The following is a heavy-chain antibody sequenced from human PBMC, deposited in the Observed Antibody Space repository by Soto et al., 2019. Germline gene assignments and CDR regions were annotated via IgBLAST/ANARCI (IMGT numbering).Heavy chain of an antibody. Sequence: EVQLVESGGGWIQPGGSLRLSCAASGFSFSSYEMNWVRQAPGKGVEWISYINYSGTTIYYADSVKGRFTISRDNTKNSLYLQMSGLRAEDTAIYYCTRDRWIPDVWGQGTAVTVSS. J-gene: IGHJ6*02. CDR2: INYSGTTI. D-gene: IGHD5-18*01. V-gene: IGHV3-48*03. CDR3: TRDRWIPDV. CDR1: GFSFSSYE.